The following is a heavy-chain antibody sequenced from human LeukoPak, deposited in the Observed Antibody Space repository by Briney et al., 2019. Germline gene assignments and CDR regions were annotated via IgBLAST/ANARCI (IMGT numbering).Heavy chain of an antibody. V-gene: IGHV1-46*01. D-gene: IGHD3-9*01. CDR1: GYTFTSYY. CDR3: ARDDLPAPRDWIRYFDSMGY. CDR2: INPSGGST. J-gene: IGHJ4*02. Sequence: ASVKVSCKASGYTFTSYYMHWVRQAPGQGLEWMGIINPSGGSTSYAQKFQGRVTMTRDTSTSIVYMELSSLRSEDTAVYYCARDDLPAPRDWIRYFDSMGYWGQGTLVTVSS.